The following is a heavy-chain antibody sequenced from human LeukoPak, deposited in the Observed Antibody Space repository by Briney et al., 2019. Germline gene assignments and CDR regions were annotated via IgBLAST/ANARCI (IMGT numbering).Heavy chain of an antibody. Sequence: GESLKISFKASGYSFNTYWIGWVRQMPGKGLEWMGIVYPGDSDTRYSPSFQGQVTISADKSISTAYLQWSSLKASDTAMYYCARHMMGGFSMDYMDVWGNGTTVTVSS. CDR1: GYSFNTYW. V-gene: IGHV5-51*01. J-gene: IGHJ6*03. CDR3: ARHMMGGFSMDYMDV. D-gene: IGHD3-16*01. CDR2: VYPGDSDT.